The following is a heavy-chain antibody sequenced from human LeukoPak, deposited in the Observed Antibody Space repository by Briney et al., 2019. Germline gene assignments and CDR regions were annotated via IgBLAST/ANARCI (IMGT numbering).Heavy chain of an antibody. V-gene: IGHV1-24*01. J-gene: IGHJ5*02. CDR3: ATRHIVVVPAAIGSWFDP. CDR1: GYTLTELS. D-gene: IGHD2-2*02. CDR2: FDPEDGET. Sequence: ASVKVSCKVSGYTLTELSMHWVRQAPGKGLEWMGGFDPEDGETIYAQKFQGRVTMTEDTSTDTAYMELSSLRSEDTAVYYCATRHIVVVPAAIGSWFDPWGQGTLVTVSS.